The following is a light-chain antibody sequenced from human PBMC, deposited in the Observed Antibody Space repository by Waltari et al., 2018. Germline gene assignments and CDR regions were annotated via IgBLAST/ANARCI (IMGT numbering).Light chain of an antibody. J-gene: IGKJ1*01. CDR1: QRVSRT. CDR3: QHYVRLPAT. V-gene: IGKV3-20*01. Sequence: EIVLTQSPGTLSLSPGARATLSCRASQRVSRTLAWYQQKPGQAPKLLIYSASIRATGIPDRFTGSGSGTDFSLTISSLEPEDFAIYFCQHYVRLPATFGQGTKVEIK. CDR2: SAS.